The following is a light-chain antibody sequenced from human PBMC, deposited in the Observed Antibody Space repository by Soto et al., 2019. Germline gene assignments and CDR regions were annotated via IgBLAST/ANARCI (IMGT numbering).Light chain of an antibody. CDR3: SSYTGSTTYV. V-gene: IGLV2-14*02. J-gene: IGLJ1*01. CDR1: SSDVGSYNL. CDR2: EVS. Sequence: QSALTQPASVSGSPGQSITISCTGTSSDVGSYNLVSWYQQHPGKAPKLMIYEVSKRPSGVSNRFSGSKSGNTASLTISGLQAEDEADYYCSSYTGSTTYVFGIGTKVTVL.